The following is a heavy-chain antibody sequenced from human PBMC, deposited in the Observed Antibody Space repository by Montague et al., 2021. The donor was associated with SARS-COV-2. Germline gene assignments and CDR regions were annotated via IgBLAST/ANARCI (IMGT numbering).Heavy chain of an antibody. Sequence: SETLSLTCDFSDGSVSAYFWSWVRQLPGKGLEWIGQVDRSGTVHYSPSXXSRLTLSVDTSNNQVSLNLTSVTATDTATYYCARGRDSGTYFGTKYYFQYGLDVWGQGTTVTVSS. D-gene: IGHD3-10*01. V-gene: IGHV4-34*01. J-gene: IGHJ6*02. CDR2: VDRSGTV. CDR3: ARGRDSGTYFGTKYYFQYGLDV. CDR1: DGSVSAYF.